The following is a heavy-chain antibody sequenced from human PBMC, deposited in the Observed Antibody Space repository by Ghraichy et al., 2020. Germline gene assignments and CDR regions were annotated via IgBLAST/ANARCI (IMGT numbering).Heavy chain of an antibody. D-gene: IGHD6-13*01. CDR2: IYPGDSDT. CDR3: ARLPIAAAGAYGAFDI. CDR1: GYSFTSYW. Sequence: GESLNISCKGSGYSFTSYWIGWVRQMPGKGLEWMGIIYPGDSDTRYSPSFQGQVTISADKSISTAYLQWSSLKASDTAMYYCARLPIAAAGAYGAFDIWGQGTMVTVSS. J-gene: IGHJ3*02. V-gene: IGHV5-51*01.